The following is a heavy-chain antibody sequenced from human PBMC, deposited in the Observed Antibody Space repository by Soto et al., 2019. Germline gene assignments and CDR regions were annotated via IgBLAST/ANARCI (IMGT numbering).Heavy chain of an antibody. V-gene: IGHV1-69*02. D-gene: IGHD6-19*01. CDR2: IIPILGIA. J-gene: IGHJ2*01. Sequence: QVQLVQSGAEVKKPGSSVKVSCKASGGTFSSYTISWVRQAPGQGLEWMGRIIPILGIANYAQKFQGRVTITADKSTSTSYMELSSLRSEDTAVYYCARSSVAEDWYFDLWCRGTLVTVS. CDR1: GGTFSSYT. CDR3: ARSSVAEDWYFDL.